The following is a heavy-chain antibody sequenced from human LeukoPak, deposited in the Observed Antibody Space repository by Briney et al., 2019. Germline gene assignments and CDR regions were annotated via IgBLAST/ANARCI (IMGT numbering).Heavy chain of an antibody. CDR3: ARSYYYDYRQIDY. CDR1: GDSISTSSYY. D-gene: IGHD3-22*01. J-gene: IGHJ4*02. Sequence: SETLSLTCTVSGDSISTSSYYWGWIRQPPGQGLEWLGSIYYSGSTYYNPSLKSRVTISVDTSKDQFSLNLYSVTAADTAVFYCARSYYYDYRQIDYWGQGTLVTVSS. V-gene: IGHV4-39*01. CDR2: IYYSGST.